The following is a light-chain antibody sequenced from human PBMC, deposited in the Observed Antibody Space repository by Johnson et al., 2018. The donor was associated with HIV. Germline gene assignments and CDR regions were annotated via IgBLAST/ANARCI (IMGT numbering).Light chain of an antibody. CDR3: GTWDGSLSGYV. J-gene: IGLJ1*01. CDR1: SSNIGNNY. V-gene: IGLV1-51*02. Sequence: QSVLTQPPSVSAAPGQKVTISCSGSSSNIGNNYVSWYQQLPRGAPKLLIYENNKRPSGIPDRFSGSKSGTSATLGITGLQTGDEAGYYCGTWDGSLSGYVFGTGTKVTVL. CDR2: ENN.